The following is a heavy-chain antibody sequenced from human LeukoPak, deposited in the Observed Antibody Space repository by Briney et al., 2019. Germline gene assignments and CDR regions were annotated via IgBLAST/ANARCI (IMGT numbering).Heavy chain of an antibody. V-gene: IGHV4-61*02. CDR2: IYTSGST. Sequence: SETLSLTCTVSGGSISSGSYYWSWIRQPAGKGLEWIGRIYTSGSTNYNPSLKSRVTISVDTSKNQFSLKLSSVTAADTAVYYCARLLRHYGDPIGPYDYWGQGTLVTVSS. J-gene: IGHJ4*02. CDR1: GGSISSGSYY. D-gene: IGHD4-17*01. CDR3: ARLLRHYGDPIGPYDY.